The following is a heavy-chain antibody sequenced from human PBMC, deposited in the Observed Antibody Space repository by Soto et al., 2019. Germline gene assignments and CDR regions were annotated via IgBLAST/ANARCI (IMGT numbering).Heavy chain of an antibody. CDR2: ISGSGGST. D-gene: IGHD3-9*01. CDR3: ANRAAYYAILPGYSAYYFDY. V-gene: IGHV3-23*01. J-gene: IGHJ4*02. Sequence: GGSLRLSCAASGFTFSSYAMSWVRQAPGKGLEWVSAISGSGGSTYYADSVKGRFTISRDNSKNTLYLQMNSLRAEDTAVYYCANRAAYYAILPGYSAYYFDYWGQGTLVTVSS. CDR1: GFTFSSYA.